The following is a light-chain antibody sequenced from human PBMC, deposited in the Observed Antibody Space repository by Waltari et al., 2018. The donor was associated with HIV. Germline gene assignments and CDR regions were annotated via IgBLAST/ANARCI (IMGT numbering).Light chain of an antibody. Sequence: QSALTQPASVSGSPGQSTTTACTATNTDIGFVSWYQQHPGKAPRLLIYDVTNRPSGVPSRFSGSKSAYTASLTISGLQAEDEADYYCSSYTDSDTHVIFGGGTRLT. J-gene: IGLJ2*01. CDR1: NTDIGF. CDR3: SSYTDSDTHVI. V-gene: IGLV2-14*03. CDR2: DVT.